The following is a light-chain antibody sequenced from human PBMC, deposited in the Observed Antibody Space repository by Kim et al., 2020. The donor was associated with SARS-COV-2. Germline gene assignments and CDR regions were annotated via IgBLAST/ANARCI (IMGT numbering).Light chain of an antibody. CDR2: DAS. CDR3: QEYNDRPPRYT. Sequence: PGERATLSCRASQSIGSTLAWYQQKTGQPPRLLIYDASTRATGIPARFSGSGSGTEFALTISSLQSEDFAVYYCQEYNDRPPRYTFGQGTKLEI. CDR1: QSIGST. V-gene: IGKV3-15*01. J-gene: IGKJ2*01.